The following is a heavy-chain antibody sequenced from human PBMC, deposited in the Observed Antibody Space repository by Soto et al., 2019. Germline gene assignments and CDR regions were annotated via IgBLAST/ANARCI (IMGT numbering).Heavy chain of an antibody. V-gene: IGHV4-31*03. CDR3: ARVKKYWDSSGNWFDP. J-gene: IGHJ5*02. CDR1: GGSISSGGYY. D-gene: IGHD3-22*01. CDR2: IYYSGGT. Sequence: QVQLQESGPGLVKPSQTLSLTCTVSGGSISSGGYYWSWIRQHPGKGLEWIGCIYYSGGTNYNPSLKMRVTISVDTSKNQFSLKLSSVTAADTAVYYCARVKKYWDSSGNWFDPWGQGTLVTVSS.